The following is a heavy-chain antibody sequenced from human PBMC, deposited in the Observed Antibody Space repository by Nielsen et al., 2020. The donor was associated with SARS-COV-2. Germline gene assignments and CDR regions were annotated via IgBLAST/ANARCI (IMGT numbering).Heavy chain of an antibody. V-gene: IGHV4-59*01. CDR1: GGSISSYY. J-gene: IGHJ4*02. CDR3: ARARYSGSYYRVLDY. D-gene: IGHD1-26*01. CDR2: IYYSGST. Sequence: SETLSLTCTVSGGSISSYYWSWIRQPPGKGLEWIGYIYYSGSTNYNPSLKSRVAISVDTSKNQFSLKLSSVTAADTAVYYCARARYSGSYYRVLDYWGQGTLVTVFS.